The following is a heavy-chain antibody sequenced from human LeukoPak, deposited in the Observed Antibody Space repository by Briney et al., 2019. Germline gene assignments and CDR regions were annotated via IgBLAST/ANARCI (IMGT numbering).Heavy chain of an antibody. J-gene: IGHJ4*02. Sequence: GGSLRLSCAASGFTVSSSYMSWVRQAPGTGLEWVSVIYSGGSTYYADSVKGRFTISRDNSKNTLFLQMNSLRAEDTAVYYCARDLPYPRSYYDTDLDYWGQGTLVTVSS. CDR1: GFTVSSSY. V-gene: IGHV3-66*01. CDR3: ARDLPYPRSYYDTDLDY. D-gene: IGHD3-22*01. CDR2: IYSGGST.